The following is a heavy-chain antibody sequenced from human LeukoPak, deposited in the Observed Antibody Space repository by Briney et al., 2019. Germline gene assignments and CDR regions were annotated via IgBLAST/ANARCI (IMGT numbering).Heavy chain of an antibody. CDR3: ARQGDFWSGYWEPYYYYYYMDV. V-gene: IGHV4-34*01. Sequence: SETLSLTCAVYGGSFSGYYWSWIRQPPGKGLEWIGSIYYSGSTYYNPSLKSRVTISVDTSKKQFSLKLSSVTAADTAVYYCARQGDFWSGYWEPYYYYYYMDVWGKGTTVTVSS. D-gene: IGHD3-3*01. J-gene: IGHJ6*03. CDR2: IYYSGST. CDR1: GGSFSGYY.